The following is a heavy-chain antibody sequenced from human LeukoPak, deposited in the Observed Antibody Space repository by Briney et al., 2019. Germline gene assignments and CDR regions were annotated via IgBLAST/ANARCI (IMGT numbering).Heavy chain of an antibody. Sequence: GGSLRLSCAASGITFSSTWMHWVRQAPGKGLVWDSRMSNDGRTINYADSVKGRFTISRDHAKNMLYLQMNSLRVEDTAIYYCARGPIPDYWGQGTLVTVSS. CDR2: MSNDGRTI. D-gene: IGHD2-2*02. V-gene: IGHV3-74*01. J-gene: IGHJ4*02. CDR1: GITFSSTW. CDR3: ARGPIPDY.